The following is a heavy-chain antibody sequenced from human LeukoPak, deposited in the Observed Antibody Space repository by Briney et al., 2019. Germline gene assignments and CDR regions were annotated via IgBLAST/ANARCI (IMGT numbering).Heavy chain of an antibody. V-gene: IGHV4-34*01. D-gene: IGHD5-18*01. CDR3: VRGGYAIDC. J-gene: IGHJ4*02. CDR1: RGSFIGYF. CDR2: INQSGRT. Sequence: PSETLSLTCAFYRGSFIGYFWSWIRQPPGKGLEGVGEINQSGRTNYNPSLQSGVTISVDTTKNQFSLKPGTVPAADTAVYYCVRGGYAIDCCGQGTLVTVS.